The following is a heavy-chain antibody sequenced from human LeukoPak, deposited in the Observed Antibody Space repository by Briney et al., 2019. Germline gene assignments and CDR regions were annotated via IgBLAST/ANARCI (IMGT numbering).Heavy chain of an antibody. Sequence: SVKVSCKASGGTFDTYGISWLRQAPGQGLEWMGGIIPFFGTPNTAQKLQGRVTMTTDTSTSTAYMELRSLRSDDTAVYYCARDLRRGSSSWYVSGGDYWGQGTLVTVSS. CDR1: GGTFDTYG. V-gene: IGHV1-69*05. CDR3: ARDLRRGSSSWYVSGGDY. J-gene: IGHJ4*02. D-gene: IGHD6-13*01. CDR2: IIPFFGTP.